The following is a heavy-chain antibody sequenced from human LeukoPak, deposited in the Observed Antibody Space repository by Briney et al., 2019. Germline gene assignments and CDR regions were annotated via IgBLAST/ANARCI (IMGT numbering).Heavy chain of an antibody. CDR1: GFSLSTSGVG. V-gene: IGHV2-5*01. D-gene: IGHD5-18*01. CDR3: AHIPWIQLWSEYYFDY. J-gene: IGHJ4*02. CDR2: IYWNDDK. Sequence: SGPTLVNPTQTLTLTCTFSGFSLSTSGVGVGWIRQPPGKALEWLALIYWNDDKRYSPSLKGRLTITKDTSKNQVVLTMTNMDPVDTATYYCAHIPWIQLWSEYYFDYWGQGTLVTVSP.